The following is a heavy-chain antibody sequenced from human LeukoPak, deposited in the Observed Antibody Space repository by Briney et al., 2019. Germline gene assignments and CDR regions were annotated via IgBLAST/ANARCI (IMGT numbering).Heavy chain of an antibody. J-gene: IGHJ4*02. Sequence: GGSLRLSCAASVFTFSRYEMNGVRQAPGKGVEWVSYICSSGSTIYYADSEEGRFTISRDNAKNSLYLEVNSLRAVDTAVYYCVKDIDYWGRGTLVTVSS. CDR2: ICSSGSTI. V-gene: IGHV3-48*03. CDR1: VFTFSRYE. CDR3: VKDIDY.